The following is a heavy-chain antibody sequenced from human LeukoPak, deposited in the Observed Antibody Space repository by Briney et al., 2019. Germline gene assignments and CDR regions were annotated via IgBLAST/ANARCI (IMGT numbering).Heavy chain of an antibody. D-gene: IGHD3-16*01. CDR1: GFTFSSYA. CDR2: ISVSGGST. V-gene: IGHV3-23*01. Sequence: GGSLRLSCAASGFTFSSYAMTWVRQAPGKGLEWVSAISVSGGSTYYADSVKGRFTISRDNSKNTLYLQMNSLRAEDTAVYYCAKDREYSYVYDAFDIWGQGTLVTVSS. J-gene: IGHJ3*02. CDR3: AKDREYSYVYDAFDI.